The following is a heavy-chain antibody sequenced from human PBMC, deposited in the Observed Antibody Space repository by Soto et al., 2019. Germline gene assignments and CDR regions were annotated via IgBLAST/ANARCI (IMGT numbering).Heavy chain of an antibody. J-gene: IGHJ6*02. CDR1: GGTFSSYA. D-gene: IGHD4-17*01. CDR2: VIPIFGTA. V-gene: IGHV1-69*06. Sequence: SVKVSCKASGGTFSSYAISWVRQAPGQGLEWMGGVIPIFGTANYAQKFQGRVTITADKSTSTAYMELSSLRSEDTAVYYCAREGTTAAHDYYHGIDVWGQGTTVTVSS. CDR3: AREGTTAAHDYYHGIDV.